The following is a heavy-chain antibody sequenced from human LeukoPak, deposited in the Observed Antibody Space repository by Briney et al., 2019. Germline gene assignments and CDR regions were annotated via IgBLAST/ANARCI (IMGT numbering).Heavy chain of an antibody. V-gene: IGHV3-30*04. CDR3: AKDERSTVTTYSSHNWFDP. D-gene: IGHD4-11*01. CDR2: ISYDGSNK. J-gene: IGHJ5*02. CDR1: GFTFSSYA. Sequence: GRSLRLSCAASGFTFSSYAMHWVRQAPGKALEWVAVISYDGSNKYYADSVKGRFTISRDNSKNTLYLQMNSLRAEDTAVYYCAKDERSTVTTYSSHNWFDPWGQGTLVTVSS.